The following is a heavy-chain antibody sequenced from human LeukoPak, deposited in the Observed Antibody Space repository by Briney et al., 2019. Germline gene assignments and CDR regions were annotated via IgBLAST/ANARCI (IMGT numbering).Heavy chain of an antibody. CDR1: GGSISSYY. CDR2: IYYSGST. Sequence: SETLSLTCTVSGGSISSYYWSWIRQPPGKGLGWIGYIYYSGSTNYNPSLKSRVTISVDTSKNQFSLKLSSVTAADTAVYYCARAGYCSSTSCYKGFDYWGQGTLVTVSS. D-gene: IGHD2-2*01. CDR3: ARAGYCSSTSCYKGFDY. V-gene: IGHV4-59*01. J-gene: IGHJ4*02.